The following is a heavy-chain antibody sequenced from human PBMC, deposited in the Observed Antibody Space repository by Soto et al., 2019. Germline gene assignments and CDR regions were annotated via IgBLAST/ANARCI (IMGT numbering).Heavy chain of an antibody. D-gene: IGHD6-13*01. Sequence: ASVKVSCKASGYTFTGYYMHWVRQAPGQGLEWMGWVNPNSGGTNYAQKFQGRVTMTRDTSISTAYMELSRLRSDDTAVYYCATGGLYSSSWYYYYYGMDVWGQGTTVTVSS. CDR1: GYTFTGYY. CDR3: ATGGLYSSSWYYYYYGMDV. J-gene: IGHJ6*02. V-gene: IGHV1-2*02. CDR2: VNPNSGGT.